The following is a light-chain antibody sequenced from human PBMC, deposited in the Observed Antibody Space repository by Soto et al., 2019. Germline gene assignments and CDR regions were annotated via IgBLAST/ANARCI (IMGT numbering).Light chain of an antibody. V-gene: IGLV2-14*01. CDR1: SSDGGGYNS. CDR2: DFG. Sequence: SALTQPASVSGSPGESITISCTGNSSDGGGYNSLSWYQHHPAKAPKLIPSDFGDRPSGVSYRFSGSKSGNKASLTVSGFLAEDEANYYCSSYAGPYIVSGTG. J-gene: IGLJ1*01. CDR3: SSYAGPYIV.